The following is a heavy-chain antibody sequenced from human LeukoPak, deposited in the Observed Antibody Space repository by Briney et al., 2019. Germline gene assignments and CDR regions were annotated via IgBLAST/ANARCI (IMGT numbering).Heavy chain of an antibody. V-gene: IGHV3-9*01. D-gene: IGHD6-19*01. Sequence: TGGSLRLSCAAPGFTFDDYAMHWVRHAPGKGLEWVSGISWNSGSIGYADSVKGRFTISRDNAKNSLYLQMNSLRAEDTALYYCAKDYSSGWYPPLYYYYYGMDVWGQGTTVTVSS. J-gene: IGHJ6*02. CDR3: AKDYSSGWYPPLYYYYYGMDV. CDR2: ISWNSGSI. CDR1: GFTFDDYA.